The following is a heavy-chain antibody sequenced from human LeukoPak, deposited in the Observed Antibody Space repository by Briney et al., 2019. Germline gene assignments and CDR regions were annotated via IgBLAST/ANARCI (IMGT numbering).Heavy chain of an antibody. CDR2: IDWYDDK. CDR3: ARTDSNGYYSDY. V-gene: IGHV2-70*11. D-gene: IGHD3-22*01. J-gene: IGHJ4*02. CDR1: GFSLRTGGMC. Sequence: SGPALVHPTRPLTLTCTFSGFSLRTGGMCVSWVRQPTGKALEWLASIDWYDDKYYNTSLRTRLTISKGTSENQVVLTMTNMDPVDTATYYCARTDSNGYYSDYWGQGTLVTVSS.